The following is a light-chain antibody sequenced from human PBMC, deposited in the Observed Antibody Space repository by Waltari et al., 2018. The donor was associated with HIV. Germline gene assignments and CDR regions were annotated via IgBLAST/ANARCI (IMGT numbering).Light chain of an antibody. CDR1: NSNVGLRY. CDR2: GIN. V-gene: IGLV1-47*01. J-gene: IGLJ3*02. CDR3: AAWDYSLSGWV. Sequence: QSVLTQPPAASGTPGQRVTISCSGSNSNVGLRYVYWYQQRPGTTPQLVIYGINQRPSGVPDRFSGSKSGTSVSLVISGIRSEDEADYYCAAWDYSLSGWVFGGGTKLTVL.